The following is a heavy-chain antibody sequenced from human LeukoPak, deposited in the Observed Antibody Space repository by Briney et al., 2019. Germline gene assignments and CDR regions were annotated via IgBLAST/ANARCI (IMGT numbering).Heavy chain of an antibody. Sequence: VASVSVSCKASGYTFSSYGISWVRQAPGQGLEWMGWISAYNGNTNYAQKLQGRVTMTTDTSTGTAYMELRSLRSDDTAVYYCARVRIEQQPYDYWGQGTLVTVSS. CDR3: ARVRIEQQPYDY. V-gene: IGHV1-18*01. CDR2: ISAYNGNT. D-gene: IGHD6-13*01. CDR1: GYTFSSYG. J-gene: IGHJ4*02.